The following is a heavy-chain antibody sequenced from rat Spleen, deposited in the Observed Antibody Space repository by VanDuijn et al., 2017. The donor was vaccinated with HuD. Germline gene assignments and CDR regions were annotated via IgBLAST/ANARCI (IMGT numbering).Heavy chain of an antibody. CDR1: GFTFSHYD. CDR2: ISYDGSST. V-gene: IGHV5-22*01. CDR3: TRDPGTTPY. J-gene: IGHJ2*01. Sequence: EVQLVESGGGLVQPGRSMKLSCAASGFTFSHYDMAWVRQAQKKGLEWVAFISYDGSSTYYRDSVKGRFTISRDNAKSTLYLQMNSLRSEDTATYYCTRDPGTTPYWGQGVMVTVSS. D-gene: IGHD1-4*01.